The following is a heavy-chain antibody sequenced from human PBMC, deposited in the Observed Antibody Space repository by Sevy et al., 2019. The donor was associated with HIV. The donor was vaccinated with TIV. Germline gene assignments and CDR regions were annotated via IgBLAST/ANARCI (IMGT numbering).Heavy chain of an antibody. D-gene: IGHD6-6*01. J-gene: IGHJ6*02. V-gene: IGHV3-23*01. Sequence: GGSLRLSCAASGFTFSSYGMSWVRQAPGKGLEWVSVISDIGNTYYADSVKGRFTMSRDNSKNTLYLQMNSLRAEATAVYYCAKCLAALPGYYYGVDVWGQGTTVTVSS. CDR2: ISDIGNT. CDR1: GFTFSSYG. CDR3: AKCLAALPGYYYGVDV.